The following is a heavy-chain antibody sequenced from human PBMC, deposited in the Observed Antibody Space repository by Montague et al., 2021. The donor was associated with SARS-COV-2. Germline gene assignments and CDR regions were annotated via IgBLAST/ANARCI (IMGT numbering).Heavy chain of an antibody. D-gene: IGHD3-22*01. V-gene: IGHV4-59*08. CDR1: VWWHSSEV. J-gene: IGHJ4*02. CDR2: ICVNRST. Sequence: SETLSLTCSILVWWHSSEVRNSIRLPSRHSLKWYGVICVNRSTKYNPSLQSRVTISVDTARNQFSLKLLPVTAADTAFYYCARVDSSGPGEYWGQGILVSVSA. CDR3: ARVDSSGPGEY.